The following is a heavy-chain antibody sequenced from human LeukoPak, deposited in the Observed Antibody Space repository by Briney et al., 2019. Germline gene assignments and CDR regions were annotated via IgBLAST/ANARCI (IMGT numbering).Heavy chain of an antibody. V-gene: IGHV4-4*07. Sequence: SETLSLTCTVSGGSISNYYWTWIRQPAGKGLEWIGRIYTSGSTNYNPSLKSRVTMSVDTSKNQFSLKLSSVTAADTAVYYCARVGLGSGYFLDYWGQGTLVTVSS. D-gene: IGHD3-22*01. CDR1: GGSISNYY. CDR2: IYTSGST. CDR3: ARVGLGSGYFLDY. J-gene: IGHJ4*02.